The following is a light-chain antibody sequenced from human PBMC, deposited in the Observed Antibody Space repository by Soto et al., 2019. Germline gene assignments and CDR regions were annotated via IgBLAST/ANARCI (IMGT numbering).Light chain of an antibody. J-gene: IGKJ1*01. Sequence: ANQMTQSPSSLSASVGDKVTISCRASQSIRTSLVWYQQRSGRAPHLLIADASSRHSGVPSRFSGSGFGTDFNLTISGLQPEDVSTYDCLRDATYPWTFGQGPMVDI. CDR2: DAS. CDR1: QSIRTS. V-gene: IGKV1-6*01. CDR3: LRDATYPWT.